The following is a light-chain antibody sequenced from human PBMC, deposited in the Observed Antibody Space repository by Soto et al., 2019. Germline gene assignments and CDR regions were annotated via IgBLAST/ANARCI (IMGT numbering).Light chain of an antibody. V-gene: IGLV2-14*03. Sequence: QSVLTQPASVSGSPGQSITISCTGTSSDVGGYNYVSWYQHHPGKAPKLIIYDVSNRPSGVSNPFSGSKSGNTASLTISGLQPEDEADYYCSSYTTNNIRQIVFGTGTKVTVL. CDR2: DVS. CDR1: SSDVGGYNY. CDR3: SSYTTNNIRQIV. J-gene: IGLJ1*01.